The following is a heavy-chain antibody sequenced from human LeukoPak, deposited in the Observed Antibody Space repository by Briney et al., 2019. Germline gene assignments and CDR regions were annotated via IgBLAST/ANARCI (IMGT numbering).Heavy chain of an antibody. CDR3: AREAAGTGPTVRAFDI. CDR2: TYYRSKWYN. D-gene: IGHD1/OR15-1a*01. J-gene: IGHJ3*02. CDR1: GDSVSSNSAA. V-gene: IGHV6-1*01. Sequence: SQTLSLTCAISGDSVSSNSAAWNWIRQSPSRGLEWLGRTYYRSKWYNDYAVSVKNRITINPDTSKNQFSLQLNSVTPEDTAVYYCAREAAGTGPTVRAFDIWGQGTMVTVSS.